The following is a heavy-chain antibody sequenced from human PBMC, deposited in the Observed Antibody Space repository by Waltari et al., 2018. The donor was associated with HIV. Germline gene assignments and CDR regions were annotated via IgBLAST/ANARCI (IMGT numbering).Heavy chain of an antibody. CDR3: ATPSYDSSGYYSAGSEFDY. J-gene: IGHJ4*02. Sequence: QVQLVQSGAEVKKPGASVKVSCKASGYTFTGYYIHWERQAPGQGLEWMGGINPNRGGTNDAQNLQGRVTLTRDTAISTAYMELSRLRSDDTAVYYCATPSYDSSGYYSAGSEFDYWGQGTLVTVSS. CDR2: INPNRGGT. D-gene: IGHD3-22*01. V-gene: IGHV1-2*02. CDR1: GYTFTGYY.